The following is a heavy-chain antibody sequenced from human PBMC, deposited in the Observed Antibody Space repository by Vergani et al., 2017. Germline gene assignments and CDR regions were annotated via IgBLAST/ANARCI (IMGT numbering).Heavy chain of an antibody. D-gene: IGHD5-24*01. CDR1: GFSLSNARMG. Sequence: QVTLKESGPVLVKPTETLTLTCTVSGFSLSNARMGVSWIRQPPGKALEWLAHIFSNDEKSYSTSLKSRLTISKDTSKSQVVLTMTNMDPVDTATYYCARIPARSPGQITWNWFDPWGQGTLVTVSS. J-gene: IGHJ5*02. CDR3: ARIPARSPGQITWNWFDP. V-gene: IGHV2-26*01. CDR2: IFSNDEK.